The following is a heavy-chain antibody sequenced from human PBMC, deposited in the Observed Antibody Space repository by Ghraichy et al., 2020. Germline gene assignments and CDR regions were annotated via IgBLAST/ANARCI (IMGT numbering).Heavy chain of an antibody. CDR1: GFTFSSYA. CDR3: AKGGDIVVVPAAMGPTHYYGMDV. Sequence: GGSLRLSCAASGFTFSSYAMSWVRQAPGKGLEWVSAISGSGGSTYYADSVKGRFTISRDNSKNTLYLQMNSLRAEDTAVYYCAKGGDIVVVPAAMGPTHYYGMDVWGQGTTVTVSS. CDR2: ISGSGGST. V-gene: IGHV3-23*01. D-gene: IGHD2-2*01. J-gene: IGHJ6*02.